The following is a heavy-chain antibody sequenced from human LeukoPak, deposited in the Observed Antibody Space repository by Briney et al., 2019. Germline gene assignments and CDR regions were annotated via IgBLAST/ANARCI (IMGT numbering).Heavy chain of an antibody. V-gene: IGHV3-30*18. CDR2: ISYDGSNE. CDR1: GLTLGSYG. Sequence: GRSLRLSCAASGLTLGSYGMHWVRQAPGKGLEWVASISYDGSNEYYGDSVKGRFSVSRDNSKNTLYLHMNSLRAEDTAVYYCAKEREMATRYYFDYWGRGTLVTVSS. D-gene: IGHD5-24*01. CDR3: AKEREMATRYYFDY. J-gene: IGHJ4*02.